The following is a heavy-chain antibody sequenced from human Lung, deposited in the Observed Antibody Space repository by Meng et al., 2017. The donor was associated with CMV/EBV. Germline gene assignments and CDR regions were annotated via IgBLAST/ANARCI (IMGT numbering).Heavy chain of an antibody. Sequence: SCAASGFTFRSSEMNWVRQAPGMGLEWVSYISSSGDIIYYADSVKGRFSISRDNAKNSLYLQMSSLRADDTAVYYCARDKSGPFTIPYYYYGMDVWXQGTXVTVAS. CDR3: ARDKSGPFTIPYYYYGMDV. CDR2: ISSSGDII. CDR1: GFTFRSSE. V-gene: IGHV3-48*03. D-gene: IGHD3-3*01. J-gene: IGHJ6*02.